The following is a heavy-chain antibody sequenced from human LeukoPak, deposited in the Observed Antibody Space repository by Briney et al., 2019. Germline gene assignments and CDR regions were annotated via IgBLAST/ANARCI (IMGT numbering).Heavy chain of an antibody. CDR3: ARDRYSSSSVPY. Sequence: GGSLRLSCAASGFTFSSYAMSWVRQAPGKGLEWVSSISSSSSYIYYADSVKGRFTISRDNAKNSLYLQMNSLRAEDTAVYYCARDRYSSSSVPYWGQGTLVTVSS. J-gene: IGHJ4*02. CDR1: GFTFSSYA. CDR2: ISSSSSYI. V-gene: IGHV3-21*01. D-gene: IGHD6-6*01.